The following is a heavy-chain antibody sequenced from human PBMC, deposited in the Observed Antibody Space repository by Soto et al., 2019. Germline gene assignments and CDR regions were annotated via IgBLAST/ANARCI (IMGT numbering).Heavy chain of an antibody. CDR1: GYSVSSSDYY. CDR3: GSGSYPYGMDV. V-gene: IGHV4-39*01. CDR2: MLYSGLT. D-gene: IGHD3-10*01. J-gene: IGHJ6*02. Sequence: LETLSLTCSVSGYSVSSSDYYWAWIRQPPGKGLEWIGSMLYSGLTYYNPSLKSRVTLSVDTSKNQFSVRLNSVTASDTAVYYYGSGSYPYGMDVWGQGTTVTVSS.